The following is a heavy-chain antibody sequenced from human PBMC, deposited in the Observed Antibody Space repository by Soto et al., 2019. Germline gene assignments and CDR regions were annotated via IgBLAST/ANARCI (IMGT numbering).Heavy chain of an antibody. D-gene: IGHD2-2*01. Sequence: GGSLRLSCAASGFTFSSYWMSWVRQAPGKGLEWVSNISSSGSTIYYADSVKGRFTISRDNAKNSLYLQMNSLRAEDTAVYYCARQRWGSSTSCYAGYWGQGTLVTVSS. V-gene: IGHV3-48*04. CDR1: GFTFSSYW. CDR3: ARQRWGSSTSCYAGY. CDR2: ISSSGSTI. J-gene: IGHJ4*02.